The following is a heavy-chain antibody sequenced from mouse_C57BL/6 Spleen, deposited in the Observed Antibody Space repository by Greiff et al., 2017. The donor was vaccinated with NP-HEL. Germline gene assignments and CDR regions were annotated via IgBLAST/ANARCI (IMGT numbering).Heavy chain of an antibody. CDR2: IYPGDGDT. CDR3: ARGGALPLYYFDY. CDR1: GYAFSSYW. V-gene: IGHV1-80*01. J-gene: IGHJ2*01. Sequence: QVQLQQSGAELVKPGASVKISCKASGYAFSSYWMNWVKQRPGKGLEWIGQIYPGDGDTNYNGKFKGKATLTADKSSSTAYMQLSSLTSEDSAVYCCARGGALPLYYFDYWGQGTTLTVSS.